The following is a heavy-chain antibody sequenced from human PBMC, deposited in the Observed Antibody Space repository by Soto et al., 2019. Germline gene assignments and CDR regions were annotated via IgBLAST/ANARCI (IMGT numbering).Heavy chain of an antibody. D-gene: IGHD3-9*01. CDR2: INGGGGTT. Sequence: EVQLLESGGHLIQPGESLRLSCAASGFSFSGYTMNLVRQAQGKGLEWISGINGGGGTTYYADSVKGRFTISRDDSKNILYLQMNSPRAEDTAIYYCSKDRPPDGIWTFDYWGRGTLVTVSS. V-gene: IGHV3-23*01. CDR3: SKDRPPDGIWTFDY. CDR1: GFSFSGYT. J-gene: IGHJ4*02.